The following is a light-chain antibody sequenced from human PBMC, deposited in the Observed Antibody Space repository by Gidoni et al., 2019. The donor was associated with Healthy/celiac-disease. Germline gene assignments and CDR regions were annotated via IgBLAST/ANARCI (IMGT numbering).Light chain of an antibody. CDR3: GTWDSSLSGV. CDR1: SSNIGNNY. Sequence: QSVLTQPPSVSAAPGQKVTISCSGSSSNIGNNYVSWYQQLPGPAPKLLIYENNKRPSGIPDRFSGSKSGTSATLGITGLQTGDEADYYCGTWDSSLSGVFGTGTKVTVL. J-gene: IGLJ1*01. CDR2: ENN. V-gene: IGLV1-51*02.